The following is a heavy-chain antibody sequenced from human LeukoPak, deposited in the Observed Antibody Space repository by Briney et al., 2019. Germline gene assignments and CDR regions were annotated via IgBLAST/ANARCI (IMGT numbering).Heavy chain of an antibody. D-gene: IGHD3-22*01. V-gene: IGHV1-69*13. J-gene: IGHJ3*02. CDR3: ARDIVGAFDI. CDR2: IIPIFGTA. CDR1: GGTFSSYA. Sequence: SVKVSCKASGGTFSSYAISWVRQAPGQGLEWMGGIIPIFGTANYAQKFQGRVTITADESTSTAYMEPSSLRSEDTAVYYCARDIVGAFDICGQGTMVTVSS.